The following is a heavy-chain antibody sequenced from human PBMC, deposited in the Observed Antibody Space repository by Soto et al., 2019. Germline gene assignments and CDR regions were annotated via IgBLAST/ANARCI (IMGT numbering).Heavy chain of an antibody. V-gene: IGHV2-70*11. CDR2: IDWDDDK. D-gene: IGHD1-1*01. J-gene: IGHJ6*03. CDR1: GFSLSTSGMC. CDR3: ARILGTTGTTGYYYYYMDV. Sequence: SGPTLVNPTQTLTLTCTFSGFSLSTSGMCVSWIRQPPGKALEWLARIDWDDDKYYSTSLKTRLTISKDTSKNQVVLTMTNMDPVDTATYYCARILGTTGTTGYYYYYMDVWGKGTTVTVSS.